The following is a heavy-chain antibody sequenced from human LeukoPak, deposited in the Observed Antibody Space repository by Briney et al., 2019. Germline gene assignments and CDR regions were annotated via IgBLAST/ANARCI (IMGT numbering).Heavy chain of an antibody. CDR2: IYYSGST. D-gene: IGHD3-22*01. CDR3: ARVNYYYDSSGYSERAFDI. J-gene: IGHJ3*02. Sequence: PSETLSLTCTVSGGSISSYYWSWIRQPPGKGLEWIGYIYYSGSTNYNPSLKSRVTISVDTSKNQFSLKLSSVTAADTAVYYCARVNYYYDSSGYSERAFDIWGQGTMVTVSS. V-gene: IGHV4-59*01. CDR1: GGSISSYY.